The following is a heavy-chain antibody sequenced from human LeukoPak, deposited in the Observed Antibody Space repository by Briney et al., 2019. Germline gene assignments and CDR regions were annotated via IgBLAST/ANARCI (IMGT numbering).Heavy chain of an antibody. CDR2: IIPIFGTA. D-gene: IGHD6-6*01. CDR3: ARERGSSSDAFDI. CDR1: GGTFSSYA. J-gene: IGHJ3*02. V-gene: IGHV1-69*05. Sequence: SVKVSCKASGGTFSSYAISWVRQAPGQGLEWMGGIIPIFGTANYAQKFQGRVTITTDESTSTAYMELSSLRSEDTAVYYCARERGSSSDAFDIWGQGTMVTVSS.